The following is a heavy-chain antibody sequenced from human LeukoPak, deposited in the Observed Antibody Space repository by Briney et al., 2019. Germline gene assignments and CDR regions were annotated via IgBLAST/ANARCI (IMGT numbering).Heavy chain of an antibody. CDR1: GYSFTSYW. D-gene: IGHD2-21*02. V-gene: IGHV5-51*01. Sequence: GESLKISCKGSGYSFTSYWIGWVRQMPGKGLEWMGIIYPGDSDTRYSQSFQGQVTISADKSISTAYLLWSSLKASDTAMYYCARRSYCGGDCYSSNWFDPWGQGTLVTVSS. CDR2: IYPGDSDT. CDR3: ARRSYCGGDCYSSNWFDP. J-gene: IGHJ5*02.